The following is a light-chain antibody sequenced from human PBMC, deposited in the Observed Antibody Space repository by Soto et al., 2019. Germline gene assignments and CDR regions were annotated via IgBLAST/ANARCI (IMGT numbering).Light chain of an antibody. J-gene: IGKJ4*01. V-gene: IGKV3-11*01. CDR3: QQRRNWPLT. CDR2: DAS. CDR1: QSVSSY. Sequence: EVVLTQSPATLSLSPGDRATLSCRASQSVSSYLAWYQQKPGQAPRLLIYDASNRATGIPARFSGSGSGTEFTLTISSLEPEDFAVYYCQQRRNWPLTFGGGTKVETK.